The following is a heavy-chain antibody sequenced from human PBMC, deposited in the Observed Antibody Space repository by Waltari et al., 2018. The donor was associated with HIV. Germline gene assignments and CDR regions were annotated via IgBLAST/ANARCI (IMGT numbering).Heavy chain of an antibody. D-gene: IGHD3-10*01. J-gene: IGHJ3*02. V-gene: IGHV5-51*01. CDR3: ARREVWFGGKYAFDI. CDR2: IFPADSDT. Sequence: EVQLVPSGAEVQKPGESLKISRRGSRYHFAPNWLCWVRQMPGKGLEWMGNIFPADSDTKYNPSLQGQVTMSADKSISTAYLQWKSLKASDTGMYYCARREVWFGGKYAFDIWGQGTMVTVSS. CDR1: RYHFAPNW.